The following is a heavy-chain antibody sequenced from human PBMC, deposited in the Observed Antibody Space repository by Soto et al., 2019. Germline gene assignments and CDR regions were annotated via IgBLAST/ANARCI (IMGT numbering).Heavy chain of an antibody. CDR2: IYYSGST. J-gene: IGHJ4*02. CDR1: GGSISSYY. CDR3: AATWRYYFDY. V-gene: IGHV4-59*06. Sequence: QVQLQESGPGLVKPSETLSLTCTVSGGSISSYYWSWIRQPPGKGLEWIGYIYYSGSTYYNPSLKSRVTISVDTSKNQFSLKLSSVTAADTAVYYCAATWRYYFDYWGQGTLVTVSS. D-gene: IGHD5-12*01.